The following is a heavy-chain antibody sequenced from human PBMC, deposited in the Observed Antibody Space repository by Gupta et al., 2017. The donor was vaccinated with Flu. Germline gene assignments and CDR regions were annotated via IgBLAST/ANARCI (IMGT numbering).Heavy chain of an antibody. J-gene: IGHJ6*02. CDR2: INPNSGGT. V-gene: IGHV1-2*02. D-gene: IGHD2-21*02. CDR3: ARSVVTYCGGDCYSSYYYYGMDV. Sequence: QAPGQGLEWMGWINPNSGGTNYAQKLQVRVTMTRDTSINTAYMELSTLRSDDTAVYYCARSVVTYCGGDCYSSYYYYGMDVWGQGTTVTVSS.